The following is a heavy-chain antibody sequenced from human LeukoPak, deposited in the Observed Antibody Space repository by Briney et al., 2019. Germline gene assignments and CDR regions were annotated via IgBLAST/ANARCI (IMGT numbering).Heavy chain of an antibody. Sequence: PSETLSLTCTVSGGSISSYNWSWIRQPPGKGLEWIGYNYYSGSTNYNPSLKSRVTISVDTSKNQYSLKLSSVTAADTAVYYCARMPPDILTRHYYYCGMDVWGQGTTVTVSS. CDR3: ARMPPDILTRHYYYCGMDV. V-gene: IGHV4-59*08. CDR2: NYYSGST. D-gene: IGHD3-9*01. J-gene: IGHJ6*02. CDR1: GGSISSYN.